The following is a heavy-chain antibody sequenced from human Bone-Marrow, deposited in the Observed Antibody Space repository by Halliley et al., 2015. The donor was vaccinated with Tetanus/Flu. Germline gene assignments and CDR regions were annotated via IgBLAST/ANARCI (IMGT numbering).Heavy chain of an antibody. J-gene: IGHJ4*02. V-gene: IGHV3-9*01. CDR1: GFTFDDYA. Sequence: SLRLSCAASGFTFDDYAMHWVRQAPGKGLEWVSGISWNSDTIVYGDSVKGRFTMSRDNAKNSLHLQMNSLRAEDTAFYYCAKGKGTGITVTSEFEYWGQGPRFPVSS. CDR3: AKGKGTGITVTSEFEY. CDR2: ISWNSDTI. D-gene: IGHD4-17*01.